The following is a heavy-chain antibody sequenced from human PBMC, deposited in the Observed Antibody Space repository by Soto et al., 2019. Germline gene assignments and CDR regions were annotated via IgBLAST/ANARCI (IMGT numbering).Heavy chain of an antibody. Sequence: QGQLVQSGAEVKKPGASVKLSCKASGFTFSNYGLNWVRQAPGQGLEWMGWVSANNGHTNYAQNLQGRVSMTTDTSTSTAYMELRGLTFDDTAVYYCARTGDIVVVGDFYYGMDVWGQGTTVIVSS. CDR2: VSANNGHT. CDR3: ARTGDIVVVGDFYYGMDV. CDR1: GFTFSNYG. V-gene: IGHV1-18*01. J-gene: IGHJ6*02. D-gene: IGHD2-2*01.